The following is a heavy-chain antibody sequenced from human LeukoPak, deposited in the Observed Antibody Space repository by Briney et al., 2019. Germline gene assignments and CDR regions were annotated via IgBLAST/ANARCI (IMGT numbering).Heavy chain of an antibody. Sequence: GGSLRLSCAGSGFTFSGYSLNWVRQAPGKGLEWVSSITSSGSSMYYADSVKGRFTISRDNAENSLYLQMNSLRAEDTAVYYCARDRRSSGWYPPPPDYWGQGTLVTVSS. CDR1: GFTFSGYS. V-gene: IGHV3-21*01. D-gene: IGHD6-19*01. J-gene: IGHJ4*02. CDR3: ARDRRSSGWYPPPPDY. CDR2: ITSSGSSM.